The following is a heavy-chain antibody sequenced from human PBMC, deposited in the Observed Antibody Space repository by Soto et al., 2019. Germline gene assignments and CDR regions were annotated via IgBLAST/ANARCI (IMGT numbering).Heavy chain of an antibody. V-gene: IGHV3-23*01. CDR1: GFTFSSYA. J-gene: IGHJ6*03. CDR2: ISGSGGST. Sequence: GGSLRLSCAASGFTFSSYAMSWVRQAPGKGLEWVSAISGSGGSTYYADSVKGRFTISRDNSKNTLYLQMNSLRAEDTAVYYCAKGPDGDYYYYYYYMDVWGKGTTVTVSS. D-gene: IGHD4-17*01. CDR3: AKGPDGDYYYYYYYMDV.